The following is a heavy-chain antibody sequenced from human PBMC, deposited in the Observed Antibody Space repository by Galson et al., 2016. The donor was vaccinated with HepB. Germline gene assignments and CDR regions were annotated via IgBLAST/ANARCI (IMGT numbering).Heavy chain of an antibody. CDR1: GFTFSNYA. V-gene: IGHV3-23*01. J-gene: IGHJ4*02. CDR3: AKGTTLQVHFGYFDH. D-gene: IGHD1/OR15-1a*01. CDR2: ISDSGGST. Sequence: SLRLSCAASGFTFSNYAMSWVRQAPGKGLEWVSGISDSGGSTYFADSVMGRFTISRDNSKNTLYLKMNSLRVDDTAVYYCAKGTTLQVHFGYFDHWGQGTLVTVSS.